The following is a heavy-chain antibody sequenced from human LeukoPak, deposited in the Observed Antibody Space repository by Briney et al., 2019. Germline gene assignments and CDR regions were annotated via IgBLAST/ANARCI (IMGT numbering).Heavy chain of an antibody. Sequence: KPSETLSLTCAVSGGSISSNSYYWGWIRQPPGKGLEWIGSIYYSGSTYYNPSLKSRVTISVDTSKNQFSPKLSSVTAADTAVYYCARTRYYYNSRSYGAPYYFDYWGQGTLVTVSS. CDR1: GGSISSNSYY. CDR3: ARTRYYYNSRSYGAPYYFDY. CDR2: IYYSGST. V-gene: IGHV4-39*01. J-gene: IGHJ4*02. D-gene: IGHD3-10*01.